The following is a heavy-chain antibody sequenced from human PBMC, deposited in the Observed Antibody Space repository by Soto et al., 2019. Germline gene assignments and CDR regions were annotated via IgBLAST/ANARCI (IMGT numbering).Heavy chain of an antibody. CDR2: IYYSGST. V-gene: IGHV4-59*01. J-gene: IGHJ4*02. CDR3: ARVRGYRYYFDY. CDR1: GGSISSYY. Sequence: PSETLSLTCTVSGGSISSYYRSWIRQPPGKGLEWIGYIYYSGSTNYNPSLKSRVTISVGTSKNQFSLKLSSVTAADTAVYYCARVRGYRYYFDYCGQGPLVTVYS. D-gene: IGHD3-10*01.